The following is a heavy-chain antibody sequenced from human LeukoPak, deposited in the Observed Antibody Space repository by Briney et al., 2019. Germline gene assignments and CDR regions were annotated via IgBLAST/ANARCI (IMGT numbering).Heavy chain of an antibody. D-gene: IGHD2-8*01. Sequence: GASVKVSCTASGYTFTSYDMNWVRQATGQGLEWMGWMNPKSGNTGYTQKFQGRVTITRNTSITTSYMELSSLRSEDTAVYYCARGYCTNGVCPYYYYMDVWGKGTTVTVSS. J-gene: IGHJ6*03. V-gene: IGHV1-8*03. CDR3: ARGYCTNGVCPYYYYMDV. CDR1: GYTFTSYD. CDR2: MNPKSGNT.